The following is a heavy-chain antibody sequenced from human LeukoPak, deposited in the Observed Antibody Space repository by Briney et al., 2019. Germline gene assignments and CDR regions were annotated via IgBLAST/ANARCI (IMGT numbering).Heavy chain of an antibody. J-gene: IGHJ4*02. CDR1: GYTFTSYG. D-gene: IGHD6-6*01. CDR3: ARGRSSSSAFDY. Sequence: ASVKVSYKASGYTFTSYGISWVRQAPGQGLEWMGWISAYNGNTNYAQRLQGRVTMTTDTSTSTAYMELMSLRSDDTAVYYCARGRSSSSAFDYWGQGTLVTVSS. V-gene: IGHV1-18*01. CDR2: ISAYNGNT.